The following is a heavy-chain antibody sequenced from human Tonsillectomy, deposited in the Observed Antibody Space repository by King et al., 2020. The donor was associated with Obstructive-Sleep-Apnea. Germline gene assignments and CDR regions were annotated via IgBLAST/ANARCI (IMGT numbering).Heavy chain of an antibody. J-gene: IGHJ4*02. D-gene: IGHD3-22*01. CDR2: FDPEEGET. Sequence: LVQSGAEMKKPGASVKVSCKVSGYTLTQLSMHWVRQAPGKGLEWMGGFDPEEGETIYAQNFQGRVTMTEDTSTDTAYMELSSLRSEDTAVYYCATTLAYYYDISGSRQHDYWGQGTLVTVSS. V-gene: IGHV1-24*01. CDR3: ATTLAYYYDISGSRQHDY. CDR1: GYTLTQLS.